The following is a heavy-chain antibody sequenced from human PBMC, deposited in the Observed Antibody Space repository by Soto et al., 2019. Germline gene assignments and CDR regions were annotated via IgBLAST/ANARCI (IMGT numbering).Heavy chain of an antibody. CDR3: AKDLGPQWLVLGYGMDV. CDR1: GFTFSSYG. J-gene: IGHJ6*02. V-gene: IGHV3-30*02. D-gene: IGHD6-19*01. CDR2: IWYDGSNK. Sequence: GGSLRLSCAASGFTFSSYGMHWVRQAPGKGLEWVAVIWYDGSNKYYADSVKGRFTISRDNSKNTLYLQMNSLRAEDTAVYYCAKDLGPQWLVLGYGMDVWGQGTTVTVSS.